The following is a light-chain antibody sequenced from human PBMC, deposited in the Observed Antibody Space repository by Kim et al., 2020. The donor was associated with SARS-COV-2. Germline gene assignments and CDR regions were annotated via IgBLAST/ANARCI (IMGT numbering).Light chain of an antibody. CDR3: ETWGTGITV. Sequence: QPVLTQSPSASASLGASVKLTCTLSSGHSSYAIAWHQQQPEKGPRYLMKLNSDGSHSKGDGIPDRFSGSSSGAERYLTISSLQSEDEADYYCETWGTGITVFGTGTKVTV. V-gene: IGLV4-69*01. CDR2: LNSDGSH. CDR1: SGHSSYA. J-gene: IGLJ1*01.